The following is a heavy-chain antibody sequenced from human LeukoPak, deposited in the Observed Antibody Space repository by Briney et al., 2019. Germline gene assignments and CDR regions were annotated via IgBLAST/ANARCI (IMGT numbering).Heavy chain of an antibody. V-gene: IGHV4-39*01. D-gene: IGHD1-26*01. CDR1: GGSISSSSYY. CDR2: IYYSGST. CDR3: ARRGSYYHYFDY. J-gene: IGHJ4*02. Sequence: PSETLSLTCTVSGGSISSSSYYWGWIRQPPGKGLEWIGSIYYSGSTYYNPSLKSRVTISVDTSKNQFSLKLSSVTAADTAVYYCARRGSYYHYFDYWGQGTLVTVSS.